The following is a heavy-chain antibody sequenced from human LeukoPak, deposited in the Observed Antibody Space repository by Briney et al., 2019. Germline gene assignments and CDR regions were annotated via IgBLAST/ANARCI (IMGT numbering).Heavy chain of an antibody. CDR1: GDSISSYY. CDR2: IYYSGST. CDR3: ARLAAGSLGVDY. J-gene: IGHJ4*02. D-gene: IGHD6-13*01. V-gene: IGHV4-59*01. Sequence: PSETLSLTCTVSGDSISSYYWSWLRQPPGKGLGWIGYIYYSGSTNYNPSLKSRVTISVDTSKNQFSLKLSSVTAADTAVYYCARLAAGSLGVDYWGQGTLVTVSS.